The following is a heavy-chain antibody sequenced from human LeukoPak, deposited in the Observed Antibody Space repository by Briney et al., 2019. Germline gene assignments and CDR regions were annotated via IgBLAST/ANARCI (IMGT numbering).Heavy chain of an antibody. J-gene: IGHJ6*03. CDR3: ARSPRATTGGYYYYYMDV. CDR2: MNPNSGNT. Sequence: GASVKVSCKASGYTFTSYDINWVRQATGRGLEWMAWMNPNSGNTSYAQKFQGRVTITRNTSISTAYMELSSLRSEDTAVYYCARSPRATTGGYYYYYMDVWGKGTTVTVSS. V-gene: IGHV1-8*03. D-gene: IGHD1-26*01. CDR1: GYTFTSYD.